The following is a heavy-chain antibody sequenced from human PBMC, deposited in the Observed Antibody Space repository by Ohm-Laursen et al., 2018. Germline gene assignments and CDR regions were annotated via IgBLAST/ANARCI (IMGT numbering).Heavy chain of an antibody. CDR3: ASGLYSNSWFIEEDY. V-gene: IGHV3-21*01. D-gene: IGHD6-13*01. CDR2: ISSLGRYI. J-gene: IGHJ4*02. CDR1: GFTFSSYS. Sequence: GSLRLSCTASGFTFSSYSMNWVRQAPGKGLEWVSSISSLGRYIYYADSVKGRFTISRDTVKNALYLQMNSLRAEDTAVYYCASGLYSNSWFIEEDYWGQGTLVTVSS.